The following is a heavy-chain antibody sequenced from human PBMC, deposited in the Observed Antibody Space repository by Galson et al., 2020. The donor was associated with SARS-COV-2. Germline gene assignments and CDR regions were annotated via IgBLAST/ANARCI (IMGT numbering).Heavy chain of an antibody. Sequence: QLGESLKISCAASGFTFSSYAMHWVRQAPGKGLEWVAVISYDGSNKYYADSVKGRFTISRDNSKNTLYLQMNSLGAEDTAVYYCARAFGVGYYDGMGVGGQGTTVTVSS. J-gene: IGHJ6*02. CDR2: ISYDGSNK. D-gene: IGHD3-3*01. CDR3: ARAFGVGYYDGMGV. CDR1: GFTFSSYA. V-gene: IGHV3-30*04.